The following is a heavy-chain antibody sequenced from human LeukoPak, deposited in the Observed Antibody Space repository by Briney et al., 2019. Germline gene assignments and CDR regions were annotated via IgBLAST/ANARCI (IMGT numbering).Heavy chain of an antibody. CDR1: GFTFSSYG. Sequence: GGSLRLSCAASGFTFSSYGMHWVRQAPGKGLVWVAVISNDGTNKYYADSVKGRFTISRDNSKNTLYLQMNSLRPEDTAVYYCAREINWNRYFDYWGQGTLVTVSS. CDR3: AREINWNRYFDY. D-gene: IGHD1/OR15-1a*01. CDR2: ISNDGTNK. J-gene: IGHJ4*02. V-gene: IGHV3-30*03.